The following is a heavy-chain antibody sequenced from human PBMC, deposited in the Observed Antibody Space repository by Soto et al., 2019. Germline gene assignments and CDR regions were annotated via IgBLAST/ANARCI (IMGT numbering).Heavy chain of an antibody. V-gene: IGHV4-61*03. CDR3: ARGDHAPRRFYFDS. Sequence: SETLSLTCTVSGGSVNSGGYYWSWIRQPPGKGLEWIGFIFYNGGTSYNPSLGSRVTISADTSKTLFSLNLNFVTAADTAVYYCARGDHAPRRFYFDSWGQGTLAT. D-gene: IGHD2-8*01. J-gene: IGHJ4*02. CDR1: GGSVNSGGYY. CDR2: IFYNGGT.